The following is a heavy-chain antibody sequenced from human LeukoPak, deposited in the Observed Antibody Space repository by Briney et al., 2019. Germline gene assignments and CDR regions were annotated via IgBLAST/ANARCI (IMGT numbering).Heavy chain of an antibody. CDR1: GFTFSSYA. J-gene: IGHJ4*02. V-gene: IGHV3-23*01. CDR3: AGKTEDSYGYFAAGTGDY. Sequence: PGGSLRLSCAASGFTFSSYAMSWVRQAPGKGLEWVSAISGSGGSTYYADSVKGRFTISRDNSKNTLYLQMNSLRAEDTAVYYCAGKTEDSYGYFAAGTGDYWGQGTLVTVSS. D-gene: IGHD5-18*01. CDR2: ISGSGGST.